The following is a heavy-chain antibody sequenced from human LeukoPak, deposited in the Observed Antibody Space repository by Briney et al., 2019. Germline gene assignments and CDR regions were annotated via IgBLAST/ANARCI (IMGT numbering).Heavy chain of an antibody. V-gene: IGHV5-10-1*01. Sequence: GGSLRLSCEASGYSFTNYWISWVRQVPGRGLDWMGRIDPSASQTNYNPSFRGHITISVDRSISTVYLQWGSLQASDTAIYYCARRNREKAISLDLWGRGTVVTVSS. D-gene: IGHD1-14*01. CDR2: IDPSASQT. CDR3: ARRNREKAISLDL. J-gene: IGHJ2*01. CDR1: GYSFTNYW.